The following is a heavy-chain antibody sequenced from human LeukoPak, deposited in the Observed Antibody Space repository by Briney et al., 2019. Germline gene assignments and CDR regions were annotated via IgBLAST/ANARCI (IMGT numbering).Heavy chain of an antibody. CDR3: ARHDYSRTNRLDP. CDR2: IYYSGST. D-gene: IGHD6-13*01. V-gene: IGHV4-39*01. CDR1: GGSISSSSYY. J-gene: IGHJ5*02. Sequence: SETLSLTCTVSGGSISSSSYYWGWIRQPPGKGLEWIGTIYYSGSTYYNPSLKSRLTISVDTSKNQFPLKLSSVTAADTAVYYCARHDYSRTNRLDPWGQGTLVTVSS.